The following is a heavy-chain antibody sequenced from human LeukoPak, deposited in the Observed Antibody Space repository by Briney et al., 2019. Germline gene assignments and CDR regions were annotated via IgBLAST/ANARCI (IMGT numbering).Heavy chain of an antibody. CDR2: IYYSGST. CDR3: ARDGDLSLDP. CDR1: GGSISSGGYY. J-gene: IGHJ5*02. Sequence: PSETLSLTCTVSGGSISSGGYYWSWIRQHPGKGLEWIGYIYYSGSTYYNPSLKSRVTISVDTSKNQFSLMLSSVTAADTAVYYCARDGDLSLDPWGQGTLVTVSS. D-gene: IGHD7-27*01. V-gene: IGHV4-31*03.